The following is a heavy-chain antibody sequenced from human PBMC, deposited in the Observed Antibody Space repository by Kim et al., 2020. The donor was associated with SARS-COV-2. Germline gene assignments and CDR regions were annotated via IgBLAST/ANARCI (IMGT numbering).Heavy chain of an antibody. Sequence: ASVKVSCKASGYTFTSYAMHWVRQAPGQRLEWMGWINAGNGNTKYSQKFQGRVTITRDTSASTAYMELSSLRSEDTAVYYCARGFSSWYEAWFDPWGQGTLVTVSS. V-gene: IGHV1-3*01. CDR2: INAGNGNT. CDR3: ARGFSSWYEAWFDP. J-gene: IGHJ5*02. D-gene: IGHD6-13*01. CDR1: GYTFTSYA.